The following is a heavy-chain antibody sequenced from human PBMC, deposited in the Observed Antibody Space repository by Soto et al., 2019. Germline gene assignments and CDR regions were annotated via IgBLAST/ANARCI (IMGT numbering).Heavy chain of an antibody. Sequence: ASVKVSCKVSGYTLTELSMHWVRQAPGKGLEWMGGFDPEDGETIYAQKFQGRVTMTEDTSTDTAYMELSSVTAADTAVYYCARGSGYSSGWFDYWGQGTLVTVSS. CDR1: GYTLTELS. J-gene: IGHJ4*02. D-gene: IGHD6-19*01. CDR3: ARGSGYSSGWFDY. V-gene: IGHV1-24*01. CDR2: FDPEDGET.